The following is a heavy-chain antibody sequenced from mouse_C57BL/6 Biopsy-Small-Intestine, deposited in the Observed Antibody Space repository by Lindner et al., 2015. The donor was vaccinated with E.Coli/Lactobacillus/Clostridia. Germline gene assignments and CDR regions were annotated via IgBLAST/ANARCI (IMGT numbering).Heavy chain of an antibody. CDR3: ARVQRDYYRSWAFDP. D-gene: IGHD2-12*01. V-gene: IGHV1S29*02. CDR1: GYTFTGYY. J-gene: IGHJ4*01. Sequence: SVKVSCKASGYTFTGYYMHWVRQATGQGLEWMGWMNPNSGNTGYAQKFQGRVTMTRNTSISTAYMELSSLRSEDTAVYYCARVQRDYYRSWAFDPWGQGTLVTVSS. CDR2: MNPNSGNT.